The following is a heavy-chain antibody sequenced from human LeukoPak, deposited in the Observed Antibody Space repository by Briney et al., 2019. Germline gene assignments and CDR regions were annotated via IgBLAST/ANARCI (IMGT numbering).Heavy chain of an antibody. CDR2: ISSSSSYT. V-gene: IGHV3-11*06. Sequence: KSGGSLRLSCAASGFTFSDYYMSWIRQAPGKGLEWVSYISSSSSYTNYADSVKGRFTISRDNAKNTLYLQMNSLRAEDTAVYYCARDLGGSSKKELDYWGQGTLVTVSS. J-gene: IGHJ4*02. CDR3: ARDLGGSSKKELDY. D-gene: IGHD1-26*01. CDR1: GFTFSDYY.